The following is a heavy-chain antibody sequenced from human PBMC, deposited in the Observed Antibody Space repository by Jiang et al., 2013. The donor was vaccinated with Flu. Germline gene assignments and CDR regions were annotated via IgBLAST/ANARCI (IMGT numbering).Heavy chain of an antibody. CDR3: ARETVDYYGSGSHNWFDP. CDR1: GYTFTSYY. D-gene: IGHD3-10*01. V-gene: IGHV1-46*03. J-gene: IGHJ5*02. CDR2: INPSGGST. Sequence: SGAEVKKPGASVKVSCKASGYTFTSYYMHWVRQAPGQGLEWMGIINPSGGSTSYAQKFQGRVTMTRDTSTSTVYMELSSLRSEDTAVYYCARETVDYYGSGSHNWFDPWGQGTLVTVSS.